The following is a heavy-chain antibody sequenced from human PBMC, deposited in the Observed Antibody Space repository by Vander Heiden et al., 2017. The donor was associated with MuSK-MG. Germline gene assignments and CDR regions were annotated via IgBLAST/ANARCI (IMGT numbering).Heavy chain of an antibody. D-gene: IGHD6-19*01. CDR2: INHRGST. V-gene: IGHV4-34*01. CDR3: SRGRTAEAGAGGSYNWFDP. J-gene: IGHJ5*02. Sequence: QVQLQQWGAGLLKPSETLSLTCAVYGGSFSGYYWSWIRQPPGKGLEWIGEINHRGSTKYNPYLKRRGTIAVDTSKNQVSLKQRSGTAAETAVYSWSRGRTAEAGAGGSYNWFDPWGQGTMVTVSS. CDR1: GGSFSGYY.